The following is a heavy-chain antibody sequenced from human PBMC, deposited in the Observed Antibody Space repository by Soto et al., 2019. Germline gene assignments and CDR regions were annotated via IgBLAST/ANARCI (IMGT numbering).Heavy chain of an antibody. D-gene: IGHD6-19*01. Sequence: ASVKVSCKASGYTFTDYYMHWVRQAPGQGLEWMGWINPNSGDTKYAQEFQGRVTMTRDTSISTLYMELSSLRSGDTAVYYCTRAFTVTGGSRNSLPNEHWGQGTLVTVSS. CDR2: INPNSGDT. CDR3: TRAFTVTGGSRNSLPNEH. J-gene: IGHJ4*02. CDR1: GYTFTDYY. V-gene: IGHV1-2*02.